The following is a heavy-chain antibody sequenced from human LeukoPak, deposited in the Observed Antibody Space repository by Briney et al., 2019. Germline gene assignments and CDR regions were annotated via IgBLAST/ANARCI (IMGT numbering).Heavy chain of an antibody. CDR1: GFTFSSYW. V-gene: IGHV3-74*01. Sequence: GGSLRLSRAASGFTFSSYWMHWVRQAPGKGLVWVSRINTDGSSTSYADSVKGRFTISRDNAKNTLYLQMNSLRAEDTAVYYCAFLYGSGSPRGYWGQGTLVTVSS. D-gene: IGHD3-10*01. CDR2: INTDGSST. CDR3: AFLYGSGSPRGY. J-gene: IGHJ4*02.